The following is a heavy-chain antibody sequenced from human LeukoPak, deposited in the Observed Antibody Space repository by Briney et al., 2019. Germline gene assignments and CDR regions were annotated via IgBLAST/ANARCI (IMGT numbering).Heavy chain of an antibody. Sequence: GGSLRLSCAASGFTFSSYSMNWVRQAPGKGLEWVSYISSSSTIYYADSVKGRFTISRDNAKNSLYLQMNSLRAEDTAVYYCARDSIVATIGRNGYYYYGMDVWGQGTTVTVSS. CDR3: ARDSIVATIGRNGYYYYGMDV. J-gene: IGHJ6*02. V-gene: IGHV3-48*01. CDR2: ISSSSTI. D-gene: IGHD5-12*01. CDR1: GFTFSSYS.